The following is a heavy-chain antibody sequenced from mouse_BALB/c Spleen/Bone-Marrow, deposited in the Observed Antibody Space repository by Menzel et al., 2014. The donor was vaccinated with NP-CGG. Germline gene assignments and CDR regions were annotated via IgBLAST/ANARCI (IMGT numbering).Heavy chain of an antibody. V-gene: IGHV5-6-4*01. CDR2: ITSVGVYT. CDR3: TRDLYDGYSYYAMDY. D-gene: IGHD2-3*01. J-gene: IGHJ4*01. Sequence: EVQLVESGGGLVKPGGSLKLSCAASGFTFSSYTTSWVRQTPEKRLEWVATITSVGVYTYYPDSVKGRFTISRDNAKNTLYLQMSSLKSEDTAMYYCTRDLYDGYSYYAMDYWGQGTSVTVSS. CDR1: GFTFSSYT.